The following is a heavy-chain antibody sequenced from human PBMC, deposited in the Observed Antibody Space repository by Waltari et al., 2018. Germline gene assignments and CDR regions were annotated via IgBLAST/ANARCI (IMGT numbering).Heavy chain of an antibody. CDR1: GGTFSSYA. V-gene: IGHV1-69*08. CDR3: ARGMATRGSSSSDAFDI. Sequence: QVQLVQSGAEVKKPGSSVKVSCKAYGGTFSSYAISWVRQAPGQGLEGMGRIIPIFGTANYAQKFHGRVTITADKSTSTAYMELSSLRSEDTAVYYCARGMATRGSSSSDAFDIWGQGTMVTVSS. D-gene: IGHD6-13*01. J-gene: IGHJ3*02. CDR2: IIPIFGTA.